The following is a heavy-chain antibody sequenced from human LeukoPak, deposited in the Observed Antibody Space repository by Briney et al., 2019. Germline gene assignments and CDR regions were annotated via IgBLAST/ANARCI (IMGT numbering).Heavy chain of an antibody. CDR3: ARVEAGTPRWNY. V-gene: IGHV1-2*02. Sequence: ASVKVSFKASGYTFTDYYIHWVRQAPGQGLEWMGWINPSSGDTKYAQKFQGRVTLTRDTASSIAYMYLSSLTSDRTAVYYCARVEAGTPRWNYWGQGTLVSVS. J-gene: IGHJ4*02. D-gene: IGHD6-19*01. CDR1: GYTFTDYY. CDR2: INPSSGDT.